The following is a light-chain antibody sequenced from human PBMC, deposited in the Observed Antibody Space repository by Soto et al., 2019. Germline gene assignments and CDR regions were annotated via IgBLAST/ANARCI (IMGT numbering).Light chain of an antibody. V-gene: IGLV1-40*01. CDR1: SSNIGAGYD. J-gene: IGLJ3*02. CDR3: QSYDSSLRGFWV. CDR2: GNS. Sequence: QSVLTQPPSVSGAPGQRVTISCTGSSSNIGAGYDVHWYQQLPGTAPKVLIYGNSNRPSGVPDRFSGSKSGTSASLAITGLQAEDEADYYCQSYDSSLRGFWVFGGGTKLTVL.